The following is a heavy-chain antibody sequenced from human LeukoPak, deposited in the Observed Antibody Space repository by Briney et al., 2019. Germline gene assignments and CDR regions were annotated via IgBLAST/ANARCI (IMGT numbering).Heavy chain of an antibody. J-gene: IGHJ4*02. CDR1: GFTFSSYA. Sequence: PGGSLRLSCAASGFTFSSYAMSWVRQAPGKGLEWDSAISGSGGSTYYADSVKGRFTISRDNSKNTLYLQMNSLRAEDTAVYYCAKGIGSSGYYQYYSDYWGQGTLVTVSS. CDR3: AKGIGSSGYYQYYSDY. V-gene: IGHV3-23*01. CDR2: ISGSGGST. D-gene: IGHD3-22*01.